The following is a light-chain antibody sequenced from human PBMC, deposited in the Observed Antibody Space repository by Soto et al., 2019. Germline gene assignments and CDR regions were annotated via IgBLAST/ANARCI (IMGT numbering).Light chain of an antibody. V-gene: IGKV3-20*01. CDR1: QRISNNY. Sequence: EMVLTQSPGTLSLYPGERATLSCRASQRISNNYLAWYQQRPGQAPRLLIYGASSRANGIPERFSGSASGADFALTVSSLEPEDFAVYYCQQYGSSPPITFGQGTRLEIK. J-gene: IGKJ5*01. CDR3: QQYGSSPPIT. CDR2: GAS.